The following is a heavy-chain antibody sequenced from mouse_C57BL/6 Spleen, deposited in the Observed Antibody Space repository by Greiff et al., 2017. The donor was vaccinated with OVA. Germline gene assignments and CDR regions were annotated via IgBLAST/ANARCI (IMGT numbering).Heavy chain of an antibody. CDR2: ISPGGGYT. V-gene: IGHV1-63*01. CDR1: GYTFTNYW. Sequence: QVQLQQSGAELVRPGTSVKMSCKASGYTFTNYWIGWAKQRPGHGLEWIGDISPGGGYTNYNEKFKGKATLTADKSSSTAYMQFSSLTSEDSAIYYCARRGDLPFLDCWGEGTTLTVSS. J-gene: IGHJ2*01. CDR3: ARRGDLPFLDC. D-gene: IGHD5-5*01.